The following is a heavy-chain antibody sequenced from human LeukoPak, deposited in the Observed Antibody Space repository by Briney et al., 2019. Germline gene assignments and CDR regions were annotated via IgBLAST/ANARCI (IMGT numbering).Heavy chain of an antibody. CDR2: ISAYNGNT. D-gene: IGHD5-18*01. Sequence: ASVKVSCKASGYTFTSYGISWVRQAPGQGLEWMGWISAYNGNTNYAQKLQGRVTMTTDTSTSTAYTELRSLRSDDTAVYYCARDAWGYSFGYCDYWGQGTLVTVSS. CDR1: GYTFTSYG. V-gene: IGHV1-18*01. J-gene: IGHJ4*02. CDR3: ARDAWGYSFGYCDY.